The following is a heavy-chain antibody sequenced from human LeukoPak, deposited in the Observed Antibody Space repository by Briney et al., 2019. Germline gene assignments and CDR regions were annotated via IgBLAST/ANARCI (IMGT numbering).Heavy chain of an antibody. V-gene: IGHV4-31*03. CDR2: IYPSGTT. CDR1: GGSIGIGGYY. CDR3: ARGNPRYSSGLGFDY. Sequence: PSETLSLTCTVSGGSIGIGGYYWSWIRQHPGKGLEWIGYIYPSGTTYYNPSLKSRVTISVDTSKVQFSLTLRSATAADTAVYYCARGNPRYSSGLGFDYWGQGSLVTVSS. J-gene: IGHJ4*02. D-gene: IGHD6-19*01.